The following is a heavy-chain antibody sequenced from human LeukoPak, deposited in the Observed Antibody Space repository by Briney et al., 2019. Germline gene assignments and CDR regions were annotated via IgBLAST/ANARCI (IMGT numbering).Heavy chain of an antibody. CDR1: GGSISSHY. Sequence: SETLSLTCSVSGGSISSHYWRWIRQPPGKELEWIGYIYYTGTTNYKPSLKSRVTISVDTSKNQFSLNLTSVTAADTAVYYCARAYSSSSGRPFDYWGQGTLVIVSS. CDR2: IYYTGTT. V-gene: IGHV4-59*11. CDR3: ARAYSSSSGRPFDY. D-gene: IGHD6-6*01. J-gene: IGHJ4*02.